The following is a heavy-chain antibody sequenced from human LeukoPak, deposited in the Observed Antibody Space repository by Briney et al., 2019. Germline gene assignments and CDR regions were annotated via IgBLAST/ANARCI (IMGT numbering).Heavy chain of an antibody. D-gene: IGHD6-13*01. Sequence: GGSLRLSCAASGFTFSSYGMYWVRQAPGKGLEWVSSISSSSSYIYYADSLKGRFTISRDNAKNSLYLQMNSLRAEDTAVYYCARGTAAASNSPWGYWGQGTLVTVSS. CDR2: ISSSSSYI. CDR1: GFTFSSYG. V-gene: IGHV3-21*01. CDR3: ARGTAAASNSPWGY. J-gene: IGHJ4*02.